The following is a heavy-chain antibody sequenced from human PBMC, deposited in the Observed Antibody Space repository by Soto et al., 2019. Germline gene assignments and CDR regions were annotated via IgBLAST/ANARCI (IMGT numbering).Heavy chain of an antibody. J-gene: IGHJ4*02. CDR1: GYSFTSYW. Sequence: GDSLKISCKGSGYSFTSYWISCVRQMPGKGLEWMGRIDPSDSYTNYSPSFQGHVTISADKSISTAYLQWSSLKASDTAMDYCVAIIAVAGTTNWGQGTLVTVSS. V-gene: IGHV5-10-1*01. CDR3: VAIIAVAGTTN. CDR2: IDPSDSYT. D-gene: IGHD6-19*01.